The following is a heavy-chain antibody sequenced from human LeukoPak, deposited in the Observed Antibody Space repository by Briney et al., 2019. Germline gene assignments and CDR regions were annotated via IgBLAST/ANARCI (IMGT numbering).Heavy chain of an antibody. V-gene: IGHV3-23*01. CDR2: ISGGGEST. Sequence: GGSLRLSCAASGFTFSNYAMSWVRQAPGKGLEYGSAISGGGESTYYVDSVRGRFTISRDNSKNTLYLQMNSLRGEDTALYYCAKDLSGYLVPDYWGQGTLVIVSS. J-gene: IGHJ4*02. CDR3: AKDLSGYLVPDY. CDR1: GFTFSNYA. D-gene: IGHD3-22*01.